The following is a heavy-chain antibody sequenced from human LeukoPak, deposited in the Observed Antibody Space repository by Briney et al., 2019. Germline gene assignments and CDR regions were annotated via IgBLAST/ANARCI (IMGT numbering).Heavy chain of an antibody. CDR2: ISGGGGST. CDR3: TTGYSSSWYNAFDI. CDR1: GITFSSYA. J-gene: IGHJ3*02. V-gene: IGHV3-23*01. Sequence: PGGSLRLSCAASGITFSSYAMSWVRQAPGKGLEWVSGISGGGGSTDYADSVRGRFSISRDNAKNTLYLQLDSLRAEDTAVYYCTTGYSSSWYNAFDIWGQGTMVTVSS. D-gene: IGHD6-13*01.